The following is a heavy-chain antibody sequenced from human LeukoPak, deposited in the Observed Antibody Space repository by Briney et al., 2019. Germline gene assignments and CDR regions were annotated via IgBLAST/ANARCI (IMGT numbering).Heavy chain of an antibody. CDR2: IGTAGDT. Sequence: PGGSLRLSCAASGFTFSSYDMHWVRQATGKGLEWVSAIGTAGDTYYPGSVKGRFTISRESAKNSLYLQMNSLRAGDTAVYYCARGGTGDDAFDIWGQGTMVTVSS. V-gene: IGHV3-13*01. CDR1: GFTFSSYD. CDR3: ARGGTGDDAFDI. D-gene: IGHD2-15*01. J-gene: IGHJ3*02.